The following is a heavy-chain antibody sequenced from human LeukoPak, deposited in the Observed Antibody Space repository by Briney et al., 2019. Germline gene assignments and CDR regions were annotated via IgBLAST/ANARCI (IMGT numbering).Heavy chain of an antibody. CDR1: GGTFSSYA. V-gene: IGHV1-69*05. J-gene: IGHJ6*03. CDR3: ARVGRRYCSSTSCYKSMYYYYYMDV. Sequence: SAKVSCKASGGTFSSYAISWVRQAPGQGLEWMGGIIPIFGTANYAQKFQGRVTITTDESTSTAYMELSSLRSEDTAVYYCARVGRRYCSSTSCYKSMYYYYYMDVWGKGTTVTVSS. D-gene: IGHD2-2*02. CDR2: IIPIFGTA.